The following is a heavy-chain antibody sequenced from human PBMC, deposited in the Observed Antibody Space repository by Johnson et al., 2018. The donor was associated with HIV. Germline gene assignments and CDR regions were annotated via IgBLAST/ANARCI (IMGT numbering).Heavy chain of an antibody. J-gene: IGHJ3*02. Sequence: LVESGGGVVQPGRSLRLSCAASGFTFSSHAMHWVRQAPGKGLEWVTFISNDGSNKYYADSVRGRFTISRDNSKNTLYLQMNSLRAEDTAVYYCAREGEGYSSSWYDAFDIWGQGTMVTVSS. D-gene: IGHD6-13*01. CDR2: ISNDGSNK. CDR1: GFTFSSHA. CDR3: AREGEGYSSSWYDAFDI. V-gene: IGHV3-30*04.